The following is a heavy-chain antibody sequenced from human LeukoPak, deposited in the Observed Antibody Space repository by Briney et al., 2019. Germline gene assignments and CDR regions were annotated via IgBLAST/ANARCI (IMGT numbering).Heavy chain of an antibody. D-gene: IGHD1-1*01. CDR1: GFTFDDYA. J-gene: IGHJ4*02. CDR3: ARDHNYAFDN. Sequence: PGGSLRLSCAASGFTFDDYAMHWVRQAPGKGLEWISYIGISSGNTKYADSVKGRFTISGDNAKNSLYLQMNSLRVEDTAVYYCARDHNYAFDNWGQGTLVTVSS. CDR2: IGISSGNT. V-gene: IGHV3-11*06.